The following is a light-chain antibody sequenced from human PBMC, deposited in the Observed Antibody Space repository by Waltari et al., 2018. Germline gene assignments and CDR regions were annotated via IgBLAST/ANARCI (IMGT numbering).Light chain of an antibody. J-gene: IGKJ1*01. CDR3: QHRSNWPWT. Sequence: SCRASQGVSSYLAWYQQKPGQAPRLLIYDASSRATGIPARFSGSGSGTDFTLTISSLEPEDFAVYYCQHRSNWPWTFGQGTKVEIK. CDR1: QGVSSY. CDR2: DAS. V-gene: IGKV3D-11*01.